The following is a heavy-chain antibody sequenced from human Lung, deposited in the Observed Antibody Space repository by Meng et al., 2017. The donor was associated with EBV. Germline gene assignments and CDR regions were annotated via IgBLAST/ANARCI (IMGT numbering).Heavy chain of an antibody. J-gene: IGHJ4*02. CDR2: VYRSGST. Sequence: RREAGSGRVSPHTALSPPFACSSGSIGSDTSSWNWCRQRPGKGLEWIGFVYRSGSTYYNPSLKSRVIISVDRSNNQFSLELNSVSAADTAVYYCARAKWGHSYGSEALYFDHWGPGTLVTVSS. CDR3: ARAKWGHSYGSEALYFDH. V-gene: IGHV4-30-2*01. D-gene: IGHD5-18*01. CDR1: SGSIGSDTSS.